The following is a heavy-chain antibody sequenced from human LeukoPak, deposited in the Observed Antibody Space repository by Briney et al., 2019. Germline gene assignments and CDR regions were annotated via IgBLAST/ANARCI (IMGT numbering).Heavy chain of an antibody. CDR3: ARQAPTSSSWHVAAQRGSYYFDY. CDR1: GGSISSSSYY. CDR2: IYYSGST. Sequence: PSETLSLTCTDSGGSISSSSYYWGWIRQPPGKGLEWIGSIYYSGSTYYNPSIKSRVTISFDTYKNQFFLKLSSVTAADTAVYYGARQAPTSSSWHVAAQRGSYYFDYWGQGTLVTVSS. V-gene: IGHV4-39*01. D-gene: IGHD6-13*01. J-gene: IGHJ4*02.